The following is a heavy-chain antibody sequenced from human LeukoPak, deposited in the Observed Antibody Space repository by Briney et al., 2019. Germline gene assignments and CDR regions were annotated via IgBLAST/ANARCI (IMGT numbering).Heavy chain of an antibody. D-gene: IGHD2/OR15-2a*01. CDR1: GGSNSSYY. J-gene: IGHJ4*02. CDR3: AGHHPRNTVDF. Sequence: SETLSLTCTVSGGSNSSYYWSWIRQPPGKGLEWIAYISDIGSINYNPSLKSRVTISLDTSKNQFSLKLSSVTAADTAVYYCAGHHPRNTVDFWGQGTLVTVSS. CDR2: ISDIGSI. V-gene: IGHV4-59*08.